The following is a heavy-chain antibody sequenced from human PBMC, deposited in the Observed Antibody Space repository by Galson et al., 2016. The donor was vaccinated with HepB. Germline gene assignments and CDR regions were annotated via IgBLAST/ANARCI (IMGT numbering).Heavy chain of an antibody. CDR3: AKWPVGYCSPSCYTSDC. Sequence: SETLSLTCTVYGGSFSVFYWSWIRQSPTKGLEWIGEINHSGNTHYNPSLKSRVSISVDTSKNQFSLKLSSATAADTAVYYCAKWPVGYCSPSCYTSDCWGQGTLVTVSS. D-gene: IGHD2-2*02. CDR1: GGSFSVFY. CDR2: INHSGNT. V-gene: IGHV4-34*01. J-gene: IGHJ4*02.